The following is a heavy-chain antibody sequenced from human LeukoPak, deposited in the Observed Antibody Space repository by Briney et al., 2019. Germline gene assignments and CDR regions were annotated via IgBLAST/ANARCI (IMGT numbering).Heavy chain of an antibody. CDR1: DYTFTSYD. V-gene: IGHV1-18*01. Sequence: ASVKVSCKASDYTFTSYDIIWVRQAPGQGLEWMGWISAYNGNTNYAQKLQGRVTMTTDTSTSTAYMELRSLRSDDTAVYYCARDYDILTGYDYWGQGTLVTVSS. CDR2: ISAYNGNT. CDR3: ARDYDILTGYDY. J-gene: IGHJ4*02. D-gene: IGHD3-9*01.